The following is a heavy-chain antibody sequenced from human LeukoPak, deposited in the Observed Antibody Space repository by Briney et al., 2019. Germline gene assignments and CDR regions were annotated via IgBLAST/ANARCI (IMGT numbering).Heavy chain of an antibody. J-gene: IGHJ4*02. CDR2: IYYSGST. V-gene: IGHV4-59*01. CDR3: ARAYCSGGSCSLDY. CDR1: GGSISSYY. Sequence: SETLSLTCTVSGGSISSYYWSWIRQPPGKGLEWIGYIYYSGSTNYNPSLKSRVTISVETSKNQFSLKLSSVTAADTAVYYCARAYCSGGSCSLDYWGQGTLVTVSS. D-gene: IGHD2-15*01.